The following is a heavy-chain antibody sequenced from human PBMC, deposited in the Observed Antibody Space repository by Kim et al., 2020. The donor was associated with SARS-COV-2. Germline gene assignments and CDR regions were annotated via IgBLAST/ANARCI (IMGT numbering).Heavy chain of an antibody. CDR3: ARDGGGFDY. J-gene: IGHJ4*02. Sequence: SGGKHFAQKFQGRVTMTRDMSINTAYMQLSSLGSDDTAIYYCARDGGGFDYWGQGTLVTVSP. CDR2: SGGK. V-gene: IGHV1-2*02.